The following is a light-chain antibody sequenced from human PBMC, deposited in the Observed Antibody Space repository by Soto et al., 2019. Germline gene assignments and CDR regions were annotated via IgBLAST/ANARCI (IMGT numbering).Light chain of an antibody. CDR2: GAS. CDR1: QSVSSSY. Sequence: EIVLTQPPGTLSLSPGERATLSCRASQSVSSSYLTWYQQKPGQAPRLLIYGASSRATGIPDRFSGSGSGRDFNLTISRLEPEDFAVYYCQQYGSSPPITFGQGTRLEIK. J-gene: IGKJ5*01. CDR3: QQYGSSPPIT. V-gene: IGKV3-20*01.